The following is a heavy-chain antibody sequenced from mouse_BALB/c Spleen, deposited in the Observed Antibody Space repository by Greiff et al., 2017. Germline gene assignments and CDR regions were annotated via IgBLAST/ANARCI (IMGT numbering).Heavy chain of an antibody. V-gene: IGHV2-3*01. Sequence: VQLQQSGPGLVAPSQSLSITCTVSGFSLTSYGVSWVRQPPGKGLEWLGVIWGDGSTNYHSALISRLSISKDNSKSQVFLKLNSLQTDDTATYYCAHMAVVARRGYYYAMDYWGQGTSVTVSS. J-gene: IGHJ4*01. CDR2: IWGDGST. CDR3: AHMAVVARRGYYYAMDY. D-gene: IGHD1-1*01. CDR1: GFSLTSYG.